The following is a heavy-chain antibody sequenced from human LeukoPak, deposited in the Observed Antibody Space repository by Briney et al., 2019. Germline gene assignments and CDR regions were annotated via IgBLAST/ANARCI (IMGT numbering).Heavy chain of an antibody. CDR2: INPNSGGT. CDR3: ARDQNFHGSGGYYGIDC. V-gene: IGHV1-2*02. D-gene: IGHD3-22*01. CDR1: GYTFTGYY. Sequence: ASVKVSCKASGYTFTGYYIHWVRQAPGQGLEWIGWINPNSGGTNYAQKFQDRVTMTRDTSISTAYMELSRLTSDDTAVYYCARDQNFHGSGGYYGIDCWGQGALVTVSS. J-gene: IGHJ4*02.